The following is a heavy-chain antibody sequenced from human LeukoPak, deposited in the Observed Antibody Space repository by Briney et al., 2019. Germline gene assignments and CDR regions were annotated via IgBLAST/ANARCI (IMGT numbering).Heavy chain of an antibody. D-gene: IGHD1-1*01. Sequence: GGSLRLSCAASTFTFSTCAMHWVRQAPGKGLEWVSTISSNGGMTFYSHSVEGRFSISRDNSKNILYIQMNSLRVEDTAVYYCAGDSDVEPRNGFDIWGQGTMATVSS. CDR1: TFTFSTCA. V-gene: IGHV3-23*01. CDR3: AGDSDVEPRNGFDI. CDR2: ISSNGGMT. J-gene: IGHJ3*02.